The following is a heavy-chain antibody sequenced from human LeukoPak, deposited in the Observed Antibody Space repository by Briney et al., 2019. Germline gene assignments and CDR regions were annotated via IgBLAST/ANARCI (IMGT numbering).Heavy chain of an antibody. V-gene: IGHV3-43*01. J-gene: IGHJ4*02. D-gene: IGHD5-18*01. CDR1: GFMFDDYT. CDR2: INWDGGST. CDR3: ATGDEDSPMNFYH. Sequence: PGGSLRLSCVASGFMFDDYTMHWVRQAPGKGLQWVSLINWDGGSTYYDASVKGRFTVSRDNSKNSLYLQRTSPRTEDTAFYYCATGDEDSPMNFYHWGQGTLVTVSS.